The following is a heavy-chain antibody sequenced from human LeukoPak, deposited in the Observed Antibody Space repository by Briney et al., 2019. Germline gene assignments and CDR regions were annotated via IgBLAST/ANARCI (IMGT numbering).Heavy chain of an antibody. Sequence: AGGSLRLSCAASGFTFSSYEMNWVRQAPGKGLEWLSYISRSGTFIQYADPVKGRCTISRDDAKNSLYLQMNRLRAEDTGVYHCVRDATETQVGWVYFDYWGQGTLVTVSS. V-gene: IGHV3-48*03. D-gene: IGHD4-17*01. CDR3: VRDATETQVGWVYFDY. CDR2: ISRSGTFI. CDR1: GFTFSSYE. J-gene: IGHJ4*02.